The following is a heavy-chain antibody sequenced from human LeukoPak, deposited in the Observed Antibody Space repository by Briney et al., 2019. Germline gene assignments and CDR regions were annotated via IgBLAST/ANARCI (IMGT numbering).Heavy chain of an antibody. CDR1: GGSISSHY. J-gene: IGHJ5*02. Sequence: SETLSLTCTVSGGSISSHYWSWIRQPPGKGLEWIGYIYYSGSTNYNPSLKSRVTISVDTSKNQFSLKLSSVTAADTAVYYCARLETVLLWFGSLDPWGQGTLVTVSS. CDR2: IYYSGST. V-gene: IGHV4-59*11. CDR3: ARLETVLLWFGSLDP. D-gene: IGHD3-10*01.